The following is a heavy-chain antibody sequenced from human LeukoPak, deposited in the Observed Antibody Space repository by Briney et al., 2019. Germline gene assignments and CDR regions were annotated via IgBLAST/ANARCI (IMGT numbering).Heavy chain of an antibody. V-gene: IGHV4-4*02. J-gene: IGHJ3*02. Sequence: PSETLSLTCAVSGGSISSSNWWSWVRQPPGKGLEWIGEIYHSGSTNYNPSLKSRVTISVDKSKNQFSLKLSSVTAADTAVYYCASAHDSSGYYYRDAFDIWGQGTMVTVSS. CDR2: IYHSGST. CDR3: ASAHDSSGYYYRDAFDI. D-gene: IGHD3-22*01. CDR1: GGSISSSNW.